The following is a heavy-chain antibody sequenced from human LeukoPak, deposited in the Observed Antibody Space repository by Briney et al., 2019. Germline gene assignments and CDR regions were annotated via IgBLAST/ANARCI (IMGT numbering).Heavy chain of an antibody. V-gene: IGHV4-31*03. Sequence: SETLSLTCTVSGGSISSGGYYWSWIRQHPGKGLEWIGYIYYSGSTYYNPSLKSRVTISVDTSKNQFSLKLSSVTAADTAVYYCARDRSGSCLFDYWGQGTLVTVSS. CDR3: ARDRSGSCLFDY. CDR1: GGSISSGGYY. D-gene: IGHD1-26*01. J-gene: IGHJ4*02. CDR2: IYYSGST.